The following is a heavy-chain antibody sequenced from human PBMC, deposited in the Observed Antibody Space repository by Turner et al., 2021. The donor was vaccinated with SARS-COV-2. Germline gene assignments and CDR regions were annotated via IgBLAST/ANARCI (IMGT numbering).Heavy chain of an antibody. CDR1: GGTFSSYA. CDR2: INACNGKT. J-gene: IGHJ4*02. V-gene: IGHV1-3*01. CDR3: ARDVGYCSSTSCYTGSHFDY. Sequence: QVQLVQSGAEVKKPGSTVKDSCKASGGTFSSYAISWVRQAPGQGLEWMGRINACNGKTKYSQKFQGRVTITRDTSASTAYMELSSLRSEDTSVYYCARDVGYCSSTSCYTGSHFDYWGQGTLVTVSS. D-gene: IGHD2-2*02.